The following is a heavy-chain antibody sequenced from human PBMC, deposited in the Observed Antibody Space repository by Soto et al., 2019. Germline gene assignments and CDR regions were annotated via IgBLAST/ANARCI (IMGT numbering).Heavy chain of an antibody. Sequence: PGGSLRLSCAASGFTFDDYAMHWVRQAPGKGLEWVSGISWNSGSIGYADSVKGRFTISRDNAKNSLYLQMNSLRAEDTALYYCAKDIRGYYDSSGYPFDAFDIWGQGTMVTVSS. J-gene: IGHJ3*02. CDR2: ISWNSGSI. V-gene: IGHV3-9*01. CDR1: GFTFDDYA. D-gene: IGHD3-22*01. CDR3: AKDIRGYYDSSGYPFDAFDI.